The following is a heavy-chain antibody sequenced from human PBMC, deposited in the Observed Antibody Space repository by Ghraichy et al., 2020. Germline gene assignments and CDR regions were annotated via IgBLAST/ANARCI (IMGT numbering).Heavy chain of an antibody. CDR3: AKREIYGSGSYGNDY. Sequence: RGSLRLSCAVSGFTFRNYAMTWVRQAPGKGLEWVSVISDSGTTYYADSVKGRFTISRDNSKNTLYLQMNSLRAEDTAVYYCAKREIYGSGSYGNDYWGQGTLVTVSS. D-gene: IGHD3-10*01. CDR2: ISDSGTT. V-gene: IGHV3-23*01. J-gene: IGHJ4*02. CDR1: GFTFRNYA.